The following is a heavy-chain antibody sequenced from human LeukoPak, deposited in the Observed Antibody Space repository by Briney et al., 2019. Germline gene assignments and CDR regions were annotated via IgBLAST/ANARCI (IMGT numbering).Heavy chain of an antibody. CDR3: ARDQAEISGFGY. V-gene: IGHV3-33*01. CDR1: GFTFSSYG. J-gene: IGHJ4*02. CDR2: IWCDGSNK. Sequence: PGRSLRLSCAASGFTFSSYGMHWVRQAPGKGLEWVAVIWCDGSNKYYADSVKGRFTISRDNSKNTLYLQMNSLRAEDTAVYYCARDQAEISGFGYWGQGTLVTVYS. D-gene: IGHD3-10*01.